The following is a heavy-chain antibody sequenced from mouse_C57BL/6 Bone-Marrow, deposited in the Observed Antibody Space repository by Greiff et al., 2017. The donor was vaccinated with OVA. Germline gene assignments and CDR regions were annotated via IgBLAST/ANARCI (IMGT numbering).Heavy chain of an antibody. D-gene: IGHD2-2*01. CDR1: GYSFTGYY. J-gene: IGHJ3*01. Sequence: VQLKESGPELVKPGASVKISCKASGYSFTGYYMNWVKQSPEKSLEWIGEINPSTGGTTYNQKFKAKATLTVDKSSSTAYMQLKSLTSEDSAVYYCARRPIYYGYDLFAYWGQGTLVTVSA. CDR2: INPSTGGT. V-gene: IGHV1-42*01. CDR3: ARRPIYYGYDLFAY.